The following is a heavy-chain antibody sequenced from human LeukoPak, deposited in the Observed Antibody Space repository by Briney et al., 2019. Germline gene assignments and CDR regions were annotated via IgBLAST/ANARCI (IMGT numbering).Heavy chain of an antibody. V-gene: IGHV5-51*01. Sequence: WESLKISCKVSGYSFTSYWIGWVRQLPGKGLEWVGIIYPDDSDTRYSPYLQDQVTLSADKSISTAYLQWNSLKASDTAMYYCARHYPGGDYFIDYWGEGTLVTVSS. D-gene: IGHD4-17*01. J-gene: IGHJ4*02. CDR3: ARHYPGGDYFIDY. CDR1: GYSFTSYW. CDR2: IYPDDSDT.